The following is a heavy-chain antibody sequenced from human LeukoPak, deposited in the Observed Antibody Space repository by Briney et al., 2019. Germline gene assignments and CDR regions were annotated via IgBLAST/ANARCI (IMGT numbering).Heavy chain of an antibody. CDR3: ARDREAVAFDI. J-gene: IGHJ3*02. V-gene: IGHV1-46*01. Sequence: ASVKVSCKASGYTLTSYYMHWVRQAPGQGLEWMGIINPSGGSTSYAQKFQGRVTMTRDTSTSTVYMELSSLRSEDTAVYYCARDREAVAFDIWGQGTMVTVSS. D-gene: IGHD6-25*01. CDR1: GYTLTSYY. CDR2: INPSGGST.